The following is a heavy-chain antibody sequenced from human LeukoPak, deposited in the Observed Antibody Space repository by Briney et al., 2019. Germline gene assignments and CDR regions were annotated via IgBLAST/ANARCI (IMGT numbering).Heavy chain of an antibody. J-gene: IGHJ6*03. Sequence: HPGGSLRLSCAASGFTFSSYEMNWVRQAPGKGLEWGSVIYSGGSIYYADSVKGRFTISRDNSKHTLYLQMNSLRAEDTPVYYCARVRDGFGEYYYYYYMDVWGKGPTVTISS. CDR2: IYSGGSI. CDR3: ARVRDGFGEYYYYYYMDV. CDR1: GFTFSSYE. V-gene: IGHV3-66*01. D-gene: IGHD3-10*01.